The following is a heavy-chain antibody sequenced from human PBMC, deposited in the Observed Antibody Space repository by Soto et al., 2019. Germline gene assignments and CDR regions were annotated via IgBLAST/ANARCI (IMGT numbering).Heavy chain of an antibody. CDR1: GFTFDDYA. D-gene: IGHD6-13*01. CDR2: ISWNSGSI. J-gene: IGHJ3*02. Sequence: GGSLRLSCAASGFTFDDYAMHWVRQAPGKGLEWVSGISWNSGSIGYADSVKGRFTISRDNAKNSLYLQMNSLRAEDTALYYCAKDIGAAAEGAFDIWGQGTMVTVSS. CDR3: AKDIGAAAEGAFDI. V-gene: IGHV3-9*01.